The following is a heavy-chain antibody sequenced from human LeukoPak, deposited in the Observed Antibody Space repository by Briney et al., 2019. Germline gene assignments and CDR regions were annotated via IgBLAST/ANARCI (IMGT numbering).Heavy chain of an antibody. D-gene: IGHD5-18*01. V-gene: IGHV1-8*03. CDR1: GYTFTIYD. Sequence: ASVKVSCKASGYTFTIYDIISVRQAPGQRLEWMGWMNPNSGNTGYAQKFQGRVTITRNTSISTAYMELSSLRSEDTAVYYCARGPRYSYADYWGQGTLVTVSS. CDR3: ARGPRYSYADY. CDR2: MNPNSGNT. J-gene: IGHJ4*02.